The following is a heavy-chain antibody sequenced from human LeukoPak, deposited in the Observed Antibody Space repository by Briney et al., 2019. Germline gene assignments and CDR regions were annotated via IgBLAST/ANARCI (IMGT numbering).Heavy chain of an antibody. V-gene: IGHV3-7*01. Sequence: GGSLRLSCAASGFTFSSYWMSWVRQAPEKGLEWVANIKQEGSEKYYVDSVKGRFTISRDNAKNSLYLQMNSLRAEDTAVYYCARGLRQWLVGPYFDYWGQGTLLTVSS. CDR3: ARGLRQWLVGPYFDY. J-gene: IGHJ4*02. CDR2: IKQEGSEK. D-gene: IGHD6-19*01. CDR1: GFTFSSYW.